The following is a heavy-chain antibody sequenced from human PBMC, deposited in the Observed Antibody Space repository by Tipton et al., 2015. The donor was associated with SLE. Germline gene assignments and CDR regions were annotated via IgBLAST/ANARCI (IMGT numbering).Heavy chain of an antibody. V-gene: IGHV4-39*07. J-gene: IGHJ3*02. Sequence: LRLSCSVSGDSIISSSYYWGWIRQPPGKGLEWIGSMYYSGSTYYNPSPKSRVTISVDTSKNQFSLMLRSVTAADTAVYYCARDGPYYDFWSGMGTFDIWGQGTMVPVSS. CDR2: MYYSGST. CDR1: GDSIISSSYY. CDR3: ARDGPYYDFWSGMGTFDI. D-gene: IGHD3-3*01.